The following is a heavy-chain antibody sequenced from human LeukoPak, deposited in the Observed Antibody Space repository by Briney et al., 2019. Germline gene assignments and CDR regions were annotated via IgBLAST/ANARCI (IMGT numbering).Heavy chain of an antibody. V-gene: IGHV1-18*01. CDR3: AREKIGVVILDY. D-gene: IGHD3-22*01. Sequence: GASVKVSCKASGYTFTSYGISWVRQAPGQGLEWMGWISAYNGNTNYAQKLQGRVTMTTDTSTSTAYMELSSLRSEDTAVYYCAREKIGVVILDYWGQGTLVTVSS. CDR2: ISAYNGNT. CDR1: GYTFTSYG. J-gene: IGHJ4*02.